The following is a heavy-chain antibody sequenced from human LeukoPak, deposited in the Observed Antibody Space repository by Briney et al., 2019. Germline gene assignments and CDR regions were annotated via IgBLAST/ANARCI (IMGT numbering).Heavy chain of an antibody. D-gene: IGHD6-19*01. CDR2: IIPIFGTA. CDR3: ARDFSRVSGWPYYFDY. CDR1: GGTFSSYA. V-gene: IGHV1-69*05. Sequence: SVKVSCKASGGTFSSYAISWVRQAPGQGLEWMGGIIPIFGTANYAQKFQGRVTITTDESTSTAYMELSSLRSEDTAVYYCARDFSRVSGWPYYFDYWGQGTLVTVSS. J-gene: IGHJ4*02.